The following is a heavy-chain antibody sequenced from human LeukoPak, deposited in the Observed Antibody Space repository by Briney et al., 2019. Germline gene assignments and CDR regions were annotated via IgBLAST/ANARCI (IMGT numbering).Heavy chain of an antibody. CDR3: AREGYSYGFHY. J-gene: IGHJ4*02. Sequence: LETLSLTCTVSGGSISSFYWSWIRQPAGKGLEWIGRIYTSGSTNYNPSLKSRVTMSVGTSKNQCSLKLSSVTAADTAVYYCAREGYSYGFHYWGQGTLVTVSA. CDR1: GGSISSFY. V-gene: IGHV4-4*07. CDR2: IYTSGST. D-gene: IGHD5-18*01.